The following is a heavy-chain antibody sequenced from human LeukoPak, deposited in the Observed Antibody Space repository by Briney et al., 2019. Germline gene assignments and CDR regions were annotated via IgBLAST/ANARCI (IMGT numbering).Heavy chain of an antibody. CDR3: ARDSAMAGTGDVGYFDY. V-gene: IGHV3-64*01. J-gene: IGHJ4*02. Sequence: GGSLRLSCAASGFTFSSYAMHWVRQAPGKGLEYVSAISSNGGSTYYANSVKGRFTISRDNSKNTLYLQMGSLRAEDMAVYYCARDSAMAGTGDVGYFDYWGQGTPVTVSS. CDR1: GFTFSSYA. CDR2: ISSNGGST. D-gene: IGHD6-19*01.